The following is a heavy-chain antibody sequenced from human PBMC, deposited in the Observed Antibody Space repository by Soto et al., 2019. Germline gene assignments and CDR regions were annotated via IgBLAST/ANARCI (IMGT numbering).Heavy chain of an antibody. V-gene: IGHV4-61*08. D-gene: IGHD6-6*01. CDR3: ARDRAWASDKYGMDV. CDR1: HGALTSPDYS. J-gene: IGHJ6*02. CDR2: VYYSGSA. Sequence: SVTLSLPCTVSHGALTSPDYSWSWIRHPPGKGLEWIAYVYYSGSANYDPSLKSRVTISVDRSKNQFSLKLKSVTAADTAVYYCARDRAWASDKYGMDVWGQGTTVTVSS.